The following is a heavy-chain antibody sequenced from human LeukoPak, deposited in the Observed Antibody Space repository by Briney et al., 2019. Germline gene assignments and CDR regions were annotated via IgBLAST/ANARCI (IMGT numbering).Heavy chain of an antibody. D-gene: IGHD5-18*01. Sequence: GGSLRLSCAASGFTFSRYWMHWVRQAPGKGLVWVSRINSDGSSTSYADSVKGRFTISRDDAKNTLYLQMNSLRAEDTAVYYCASDTVDTAVGIDYWGQGTLVTVSS. CDR3: ASDTVDTAVGIDY. J-gene: IGHJ4*02. CDR1: GFTFSRYW. V-gene: IGHV3-74*01. CDR2: INSDGSST.